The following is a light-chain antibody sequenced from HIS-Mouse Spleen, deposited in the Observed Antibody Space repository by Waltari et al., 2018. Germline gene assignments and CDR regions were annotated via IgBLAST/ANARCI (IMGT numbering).Light chain of an antibody. CDR1: HIGSKS. V-gene: IGLV3-21*02. CDR3: QVWDSSSDPV. Sequence: SYVLTQPPSVSVAPGQTARITCGGTHIGSKSVHWYQQQPGQAPVLVVYDDRDRPSGIPERFSGSNSGNTATMTISRVEAGDEADYYCQVWDSSSDPVFGTGTKVTVL. J-gene: IGLJ1*01. CDR2: DDR.